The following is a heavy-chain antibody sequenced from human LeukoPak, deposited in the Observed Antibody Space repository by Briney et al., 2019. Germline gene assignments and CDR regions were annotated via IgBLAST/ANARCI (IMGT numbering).Heavy chain of an antibody. V-gene: IGHV3-23*01. D-gene: IGHD2-21*01. CDR2: TTHSGITT. Sequence: PGGSLRLSCTASGFSFTVFDMNWVRQAPGKGLEWVSHTTHSGITTHYADSVKGRFTISRDNSKSTLYLQMNSLRAEDTAVYYCAKPVIGSIFDYWGRGTLVTVSS. CDR3: AKPVIGSIFDY. J-gene: IGHJ4*02. CDR1: GFSFTVFD.